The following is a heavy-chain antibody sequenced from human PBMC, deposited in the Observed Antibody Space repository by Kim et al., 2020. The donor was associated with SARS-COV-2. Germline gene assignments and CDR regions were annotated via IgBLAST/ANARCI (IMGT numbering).Heavy chain of an antibody. J-gene: IGHJ4*02. V-gene: IGHV5-51*01. Sequence: SPSFQGQVTISADKSISTAYLQWSSLKASDTAMYYCARRRWKAAAGYFDYWGQGTLVTVSS. CDR3: ARRRWKAAAGYFDY. D-gene: IGHD6-13*01.